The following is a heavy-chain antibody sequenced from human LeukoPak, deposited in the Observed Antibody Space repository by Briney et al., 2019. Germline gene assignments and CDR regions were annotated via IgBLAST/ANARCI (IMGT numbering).Heavy chain of an antibody. D-gene: IGHD3-10*01. CDR3: ARGRFIRRFGELLYNLNGGYNWFDP. CDR2: INPDSGDT. J-gene: IGHJ5*02. Sequence: ASVKVSCKASGYTFTGYFMHWVRQAPGQGLEWMGWINPDSGDTNHAQKFLGRVTMTRDTSISTAYMELSRLRSDDTAVYYCARGRFIRRFGELLYNLNGGYNWFDPWGQGTLVTVSS. CDR1: GYTFTGYF. V-gene: IGHV1-2*02.